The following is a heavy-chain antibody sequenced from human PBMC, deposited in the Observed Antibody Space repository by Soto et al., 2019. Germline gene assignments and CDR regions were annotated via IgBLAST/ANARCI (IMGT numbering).Heavy chain of an antibody. Sequence: SETLSLTYTVSGGSISSYDWSWIRQPPGKGLEWIGYIYYSGSTNYNPSLKSRVTISVDTSKNQFSLKLSSVTAADTAVYYCAIANATYYDFWSAYYIPRRSYYGTAVRGHGTTVPVS. CDR3: AIANATYYDFWSAYYIPRRSYYGTAV. J-gene: IGHJ6*02. D-gene: IGHD3-3*01. CDR2: IYYSGST. CDR1: GGSISSYD. V-gene: IGHV4-59*01.